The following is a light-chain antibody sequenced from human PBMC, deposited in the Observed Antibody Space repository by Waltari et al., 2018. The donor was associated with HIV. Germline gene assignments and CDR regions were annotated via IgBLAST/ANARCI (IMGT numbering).Light chain of an antibody. CDR2: EVY. J-gene: IGLJ2*01. V-gene: IGLV2-8*01. CDR1: SNDVGPYDY. CDR3: TSYAGSDNLML. Sequence: QSALTQPPTASGSPGQSVTISCSGTSNDVGPYDYVSWYPQPPDKAPRLIIYEVYNRPSGVPDRFPGSKSGKPASLTVSALQAEDEADYYCTSYAGSDNLMLFGGGTKVTVL.